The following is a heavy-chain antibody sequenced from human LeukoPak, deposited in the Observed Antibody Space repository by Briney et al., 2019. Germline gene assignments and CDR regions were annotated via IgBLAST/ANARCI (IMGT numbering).Heavy chain of an antibody. CDR2: INHSGST. CDR3: ARGRSSSWYVYYFDY. Sequence: SETLSLTCAVYGGSFSGYYWSWIRQPPGKGLEWIGEINHSGSTNYNPSLKSRVTISVDTSKNQFSLKLSSVTAADTAVYYCARGRSSSWYVYYFDYWGQGTLVTVSS. D-gene: IGHD6-13*01. J-gene: IGHJ4*02. V-gene: IGHV4-34*01. CDR1: GGSFSGYY.